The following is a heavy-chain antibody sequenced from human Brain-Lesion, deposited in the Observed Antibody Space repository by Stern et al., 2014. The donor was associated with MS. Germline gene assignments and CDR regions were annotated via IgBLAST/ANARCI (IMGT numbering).Heavy chain of an antibody. Sequence: EVHLVESGGDLVQPGRSLRLSCVASGFSFDDYAMHWVRQAPGKGLEWVSGFSWNSLTLGYADSLMGRFTISRDTAANTVYLPINSLRPEDTALYYCARGGGVFYYYYAMDVWGQGTTVTVSS. D-gene: IGHD3-16*01. CDR2: FSWNSLTL. J-gene: IGHJ6*02. V-gene: IGHV3-9*01. CDR3: ARGGGVFYYYYAMDV. CDR1: GFSFDDYA.